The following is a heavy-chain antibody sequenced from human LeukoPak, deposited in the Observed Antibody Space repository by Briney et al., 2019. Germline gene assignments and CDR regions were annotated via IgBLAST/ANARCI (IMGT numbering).Heavy chain of an antibody. J-gene: IGHJ4*02. CDR3: ARDLRYDGLGDY. CDR1: GGSISSGGYY. D-gene: IGHD7-27*01. CDR2: IYHSGST. Sequence: SETLSLTCTVSGGSISSGGYYWSWIRQPPGKGLEWIGYIYHSGSTYYNPSLKSRVTISVDRSKNQFSLKLSSVTAADTAVYYCARDLRYDGLGDYWGQGTLVTVSS. V-gene: IGHV4-30-2*01.